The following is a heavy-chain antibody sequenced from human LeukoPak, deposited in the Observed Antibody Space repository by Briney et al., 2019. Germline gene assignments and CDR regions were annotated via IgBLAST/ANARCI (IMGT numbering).Heavy chain of an antibody. CDR2: ISAYNGNT. D-gene: IGHD3-10*01. J-gene: IGHJ5*02. CDR1: GGTFSSYA. CDR3: ARVVRGVGYWFDP. V-gene: IGHV1-18*01. Sequence: ASVKVSCKASGGTFSSYAISWVRQAPGQGLEWMGWISAYNGNTNYAQKLQGRVTMTTDTSTSTAYMELRSLRSDDTAVYYCARVVRGVGYWFDPWGQGTLVTVSS.